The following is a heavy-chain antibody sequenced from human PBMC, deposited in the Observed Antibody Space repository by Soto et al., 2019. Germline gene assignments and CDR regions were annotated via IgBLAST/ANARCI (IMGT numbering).Heavy chain of an antibody. CDR1: GGSFSGYY. J-gene: IGHJ4*02. Sequence: PSETLSLTCAVYGGSFSGYYWSWIRQPPGKGLEWIGEINHSGSTNYNPSLKSRVTISVDTSKNQFSLKLSSVTAADTAVYYCARGQGSSTVTSLIYDYWGQGTLVTVSS. CDR3: ARGQGSSTVTSLIYDY. CDR2: INHSGST. D-gene: IGHD4-4*01. V-gene: IGHV4-34*01.